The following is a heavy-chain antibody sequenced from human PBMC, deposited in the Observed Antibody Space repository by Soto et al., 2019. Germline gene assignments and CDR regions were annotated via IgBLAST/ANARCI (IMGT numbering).Heavy chain of an antibody. CDR1: GGSVSSGSYY. D-gene: IGHD1-20*01. CDR3: ARAPWGNWNYYYGMDV. CDR2: IYYSGST. J-gene: IGHJ6*02. V-gene: IGHV4-61*01. Sequence: SETLSLTCTVSGGSVSSGSYYWSWIRQPPGKGLEWIGYIYYSGSTNYNPSLKSRVTISVDTSKNQFSLKLSSVTAADTAVYYCARAPWGNWNYYYGMDVWGQGTTVTVSS.